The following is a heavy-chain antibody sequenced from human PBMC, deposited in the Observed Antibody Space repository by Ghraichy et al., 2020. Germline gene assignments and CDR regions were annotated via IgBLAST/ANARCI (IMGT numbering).Heavy chain of an antibody. CDR1: GFTFSSYG. CDR3: AKGHIAAADMGFDP. V-gene: IGHV3-30*18. J-gene: IGHJ5*02. Sequence: LSLTCAASGFTFSSYGMHWVRQAPGKGLEWVAVISYDGSNKYYADSVKGRFTISRDNSKNTLYVQMNSLRAEDTAVYYCAKGHIAAADMGFDPWGQGTLVTVSS. D-gene: IGHD6-13*01. CDR2: ISYDGSNK.